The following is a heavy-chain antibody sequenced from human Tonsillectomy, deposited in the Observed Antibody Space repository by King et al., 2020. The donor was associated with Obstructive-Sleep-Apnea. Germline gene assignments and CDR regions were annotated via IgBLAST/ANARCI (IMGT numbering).Heavy chain of an antibody. CDR1: GFXFTTYS. V-gene: IGHV3-23*04. D-gene: IGHD2-15*01. Sequence: VQLVESGGGLVLPGGSLRLSCAASGFXFTTYSMGWVRQAPGKGLEWLSGISYSGDSTYYADSVKGRFTISRDISKNILYLQKNNLRAEDTAIYYCAKDPGYCSGGTCSPYFDFWGQGTLVTVSS. J-gene: IGHJ4*02. CDR2: ISYSGDST. CDR3: AKDPGYCSGGTCSPYFDF.